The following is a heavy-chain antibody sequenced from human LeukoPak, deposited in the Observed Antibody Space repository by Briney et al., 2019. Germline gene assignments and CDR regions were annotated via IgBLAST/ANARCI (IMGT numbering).Heavy chain of an antibody. D-gene: IGHD6-19*01. J-gene: IGHJ3*02. CDR3: ARREAVAGIGAFDI. Sequence: SETLSLTCAVSSYSISSGYYWGWIRQPPGKGLGWIGSFYHSGSTYYNPSLKSRVTISVDTSKNQFSLKLSSVTAADTAVYYCARREAVAGIGAFDIWGQGTMVTVSS. CDR1: SYSISSGYY. CDR2: FYHSGST. V-gene: IGHV4-38-2*01.